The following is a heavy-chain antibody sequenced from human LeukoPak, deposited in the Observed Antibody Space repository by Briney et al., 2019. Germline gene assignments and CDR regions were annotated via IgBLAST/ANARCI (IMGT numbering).Heavy chain of an antibody. J-gene: IGHJ4*02. CDR2: INSDGSST. CDR1: GFTLSSYW. V-gene: IGHV3-74*01. D-gene: IGHD3-10*01. CDR3: AREGYYYGSGSYPIDY. Sequence: GGSLRLSCAASGFTLSSYWMHWVRQAPGKGLVWVSRINSDGSSTSYADSVKGRFTISRDNAKNTLYLQMNSLGAEDTAVYYCAREGYYYGSGSYPIDYWGQGTLVTVSS.